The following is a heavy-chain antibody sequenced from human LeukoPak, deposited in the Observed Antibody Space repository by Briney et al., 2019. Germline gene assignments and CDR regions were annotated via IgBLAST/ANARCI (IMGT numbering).Heavy chain of an antibody. CDR1: GGTFSSYA. CDR2: IIPIFGTA. D-gene: IGHD1-26*01. V-gene: IGHV1-69*13. Sequence: ASVKVSCRASGGTFSSYAISWVRQAPGQGLEWMGGIIPIFGTANYAQKFQGRVTITADESTSTAYMELSSLRSEDTAVYYCARERGSYAADYWGQGTLVTVSS. J-gene: IGHJ4*02. CDR3: ARERGSYAADY.